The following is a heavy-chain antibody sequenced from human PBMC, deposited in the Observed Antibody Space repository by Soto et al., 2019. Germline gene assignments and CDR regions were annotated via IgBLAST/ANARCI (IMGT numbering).Heavy chain of an antibody. CDR3: ASGRGYDILTGYYPYFDY. Sequence: EVQLVESGGGLAQPGRSLRLSCAASGFIFDDYAMHWVRQAPGRGLEWVSGISWNSGSIGYADSVKGRFTISRDNAKKYLYLQMNSLRAEDTALYYCASGRGYDILTGYYPYFDYWGQGTLVTVSS. CDR2: ISWNSGSI. D-gene: IGHD3-9*01. J-gene: IGHJ4*02. CDR1: GFIFDDYA. V-gene: IGHV3-9*01.